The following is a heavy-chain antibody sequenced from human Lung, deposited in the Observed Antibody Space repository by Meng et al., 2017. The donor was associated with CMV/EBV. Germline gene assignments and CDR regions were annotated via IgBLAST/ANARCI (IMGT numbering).Heavy chain of an antibody. CDR2: IYYSGST. CDR1: GGSSSSYY. CDR3: ARGSGYYGSGSYYSRYYYGMDV. V-gene: IGHV4-59*01. J-gene: IGHJ6*02. Sequence: GSLRLXXAVSGGSSSSYYWSWIRQPPGKRLEWIGYIYYSGSTSYNPSLKSRVTISVDTSKNQFSLKLSSVTAADTAVYYCARGSGYYGSGSYYSRYYYGMDVWGREXTVTVSS. D-gene: IGHD3-10*01.